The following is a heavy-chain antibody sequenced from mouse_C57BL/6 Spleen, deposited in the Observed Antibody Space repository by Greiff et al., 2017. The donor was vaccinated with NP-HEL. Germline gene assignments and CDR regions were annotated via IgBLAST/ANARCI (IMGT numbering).Heavy chain of an antibody. Sequence: EVKLVESGEGLVKPGGSLKLSCAASGFTFSSYAMSWVRQTPEKRLEWVAYISSGGDYIYYADTVKGRFTISRDNARNTLYLQMSSLKSEDTAMYYCTRESSTGTVYYFDYWGQGTTLTVSS. CDR1: GFTFSSYA. J-gene: IGHJ2*01. CDR2: ISSGGDYI. D-gene: IGHD4-1*02. CDR3: TRESSTGTVYYFDY. V-gene: IGHV5-9-1*02.